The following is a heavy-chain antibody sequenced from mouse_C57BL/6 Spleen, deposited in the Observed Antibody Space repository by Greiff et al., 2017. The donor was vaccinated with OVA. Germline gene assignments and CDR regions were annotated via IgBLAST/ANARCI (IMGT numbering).Heavy chain of an antibody. CDR1: GYTFTNYW. V-gene: IGHV1-63*01. D-gene: IGHD2-1*01. Sequence: VQLQQSGAELVRPGTSVKMSCKASGYTFTNYWIGWAKQRPGHGLEWIGDIYPGGGYTNYNEKFKGKATLTADKSSRTAYMQFSSLTSEDSAIYYCARSRVDGNYEGYYAMDYWGQGTSVTVSS. CDR2: IYPGGGYT. J-gene: IGHJ4*01. CDR3: ARSRVDGNYEGYYAMDY.